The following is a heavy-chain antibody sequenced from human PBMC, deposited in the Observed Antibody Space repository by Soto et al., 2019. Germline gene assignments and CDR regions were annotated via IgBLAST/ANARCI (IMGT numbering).Heavy chain of an antibody. CDR1: GFTFSDYA. D-gene: IGHD6-19*01. J-gene: IGHJ4*02. V-gene: IGHV3-30*18. Sequence: VQLVESGGGVVQPGRSLRLSCAASGFTFSDYAMHWVRQAPGKGLEWVAVVSHDGRNTHYADSVKGRFTISRDSTKNTVSLEMTSLRAEDTAVYYWAKVARQWLVTSDFNYWGQGALVTVSS. CDR2: VSHDGRNT. CDR3: AKVARQWLVTSDFNY.